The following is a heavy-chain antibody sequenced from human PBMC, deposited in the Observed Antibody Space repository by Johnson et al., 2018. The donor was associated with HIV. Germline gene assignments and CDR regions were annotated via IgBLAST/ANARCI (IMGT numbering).Heavy chain of an antibody. D-gene: IGHD3-16*01. CDR2: ISSTKNTI. CDR1: GFTFSDYY. CDR3: VRAAFDDRDASGRFGGAGFDI. Sequence: QMQLVESGGGLVKPGGSLRLSCAASGFTFSDYYMSWIRQAPGKGLEWVSYISSTKNTIYYADSVKGRFTISRDNAKNSLSLQMNSLRAEDTAVYYCVRAAFDDRDASGRFGGAGFDIWGQGTVITVSS. J-gene: IGHJ3*02. V-gene: IGHV3-11*04.